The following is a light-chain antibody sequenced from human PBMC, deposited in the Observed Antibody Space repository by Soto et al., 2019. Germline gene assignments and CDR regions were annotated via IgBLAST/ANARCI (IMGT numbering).Light chain of an antibody. J-gene: IGKJ1*01. CDR2: DAS. CDR1: QSISSW. V-gene: IGKV1-5*01. CDR3: QQYNSYST. Sequence: DIQMTQSPSTLSASVGDRVTITCRASQSISSWLAWYQQKPGKAPKLLIYDASSLEIGAPSRFSGSGSGTEVTLTISSLQPDDFATYYCQQYNSYSTFGQGTKVEIK.